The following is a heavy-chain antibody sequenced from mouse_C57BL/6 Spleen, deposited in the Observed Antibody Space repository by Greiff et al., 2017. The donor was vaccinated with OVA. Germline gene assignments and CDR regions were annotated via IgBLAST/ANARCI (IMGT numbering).Heavy chain of an antibody. V-gene: IGHV6-3*01. J-gene: IGHJ3*01. CDR3: THLAY. Sequence: EVKVEESGGGLVQPGGSMKLSCVASGFTFSNYWMNWVRQSPEKGLEWVAQIRLKSDNYATHYAESVKGRFTISRDDSKSSVYLQMNNLRAEDTGIYYCTHLAYWGQGTLVTVSA. CDR1: GFTFSNYW. CDR2: IRLKSDNYAT.